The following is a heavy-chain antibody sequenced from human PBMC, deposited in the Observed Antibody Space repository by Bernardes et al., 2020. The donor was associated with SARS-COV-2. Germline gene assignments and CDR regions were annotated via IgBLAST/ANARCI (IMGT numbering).Heavy chain of an antibody. V-gene: IGHV4-34*01. CDR2: INYSGSA. Sequence: SETLSLTCAVYGGSLSGYYWNWIRQPPGKGLEWIGEINYSGSANYNPSLKSRVTISVDTSKNQFSLKLNSVTVADTAVYYCARGLPYYYFYGMDVWGQGTTVTVSS. J-gene: IGHJ6*02. CDR3: ARGLPYYYFYGMDV. CDR1: GGSLSGYY.